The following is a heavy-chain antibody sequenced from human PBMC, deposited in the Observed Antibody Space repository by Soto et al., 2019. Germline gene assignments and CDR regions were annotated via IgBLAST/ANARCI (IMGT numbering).Heavy chain of an antibody. J-gene: IGHJ5*02. CDR1: RTSGSGLGYY. Sequence: SETISFRCTVSRTSGSGLGYYWSWFRPPPWKGLEWIGYSYYSGSTNYNPSLKSRVTMSVDTSNNQFSLKLRYVNAADPAVYYCARYCRSVTFHGFEPWGHGALVTVSS. CDR3: ARYCRSVTFHGFEP. CDR2: SYYSGST. D-gene: IGHD2-2*01. V-gene: IGHV4-61*08.